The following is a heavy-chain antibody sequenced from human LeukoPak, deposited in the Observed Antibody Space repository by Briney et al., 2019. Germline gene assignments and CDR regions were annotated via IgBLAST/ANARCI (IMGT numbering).Heavy chain of an antibody. J-gene: IGHJ3*02. CDR3: ARGRGYSYGSGAFDI. Sequence: ASVKVSCKASGYTFTGYYMHWVRQAPGQGLEWMGWINPNSGGTNYAQKFQGRVTMTRDTSISTAYMELSRLRSDDTAVYYCARGRGYSYGSGAFDIWGQGTMVTVSS. V-gene: IGHV1-2*02. D-gene: IGHD5-18*01. CDR1: GYTFTGYY. CDR2: INPNSGGT.